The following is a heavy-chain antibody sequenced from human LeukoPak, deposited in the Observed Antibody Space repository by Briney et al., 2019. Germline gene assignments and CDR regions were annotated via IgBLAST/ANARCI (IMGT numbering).Heavy chain of an antibody. CDR1: GGSFSGYY. CDR2: INHSGST. CDR3: ARAGVGATLSPDAFDI. D-gene: IGHD1-26*01. J-gene: IGHJ3*02. Sequence: SETLSLTCAVYGGSFSGYYWSWIRQPPGKGLEWIGEINHSGSTNYNPPLKSRVTISVDTSKNQFSLKLSSVTAADTAVYYCARAGVGATLSPDAFDIWGQGTMVTVSS. V-gene: IGHV4-34*01.